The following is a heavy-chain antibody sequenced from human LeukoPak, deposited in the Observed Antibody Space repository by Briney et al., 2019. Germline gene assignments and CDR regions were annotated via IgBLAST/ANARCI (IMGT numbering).Heavy chain of an antibody. CDR1: GFTFSSYW. J-gene: IGHJ4*02. V-gene: IGHV3-74*01. D-gene: IGHD3-22*01. CDR3: ASRQTYYYDSSGFFY. CDR2: INSDGSST. Sequence: GGSLRLSCAASGFTFSSYWMHWVRHAPGKGLVWVSRINSDGSSTSYADSVKGRFTISRDNAKNTLYLQMNSLRAEDTAVYYCASRQTYYYDSSGFFYWARGPLAPVPS.